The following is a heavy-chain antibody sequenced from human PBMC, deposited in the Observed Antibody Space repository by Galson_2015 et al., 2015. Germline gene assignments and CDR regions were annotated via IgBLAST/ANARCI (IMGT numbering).Heavy chain of an antibody. CDR1: GFTFNTYA. Sequence: SLRLSCAASGFTFNTYAMAWVRQAPGKGLEWVSTISGRGDSKYHAQSVMGRFTISRDNLRNTLFLQMNSLTAEDTAIYYCAKDFHPVGGRDDLWGDLSWYFDLWGRGTLVTVSS. V-gene: IGHV3-23*01. J-gene: IGHJ2*01. CDR2: ISGRGDSK. CDR3: AKDFHPVGGRDDLWGDLSWYFDL. D-gene: IGHD3-3*01.